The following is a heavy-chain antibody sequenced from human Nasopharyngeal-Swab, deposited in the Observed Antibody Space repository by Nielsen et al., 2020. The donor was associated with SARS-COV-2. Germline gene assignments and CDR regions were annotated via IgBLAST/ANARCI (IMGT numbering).Heavy chain of an antibody. D-gene: IGHD4/OR15-4a*01. J-gene: IGHJ3*02. Sequence: WVRQAPGQGLEWMGGIIPIFGTANYAQKFQGRVTITADKSTSTAYMELSSLRSEDTAVYYCARRRAMVPQDAYDIWGQGTIVTVSS. V-gene: IGHV1-69*06. CDR2: IIPIFGTA. CDR3: ARRRAMVPQDAYDI.